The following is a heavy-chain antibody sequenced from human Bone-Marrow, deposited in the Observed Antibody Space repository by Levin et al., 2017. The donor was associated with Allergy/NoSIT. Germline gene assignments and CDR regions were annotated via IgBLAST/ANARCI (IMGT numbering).Heavy chain of an antibody. CDR1: GYSFTNYW. Sequence: GESLKISCKGSGYSFTNYWIAWVHQMPGKGLEWMGVIHPGNSETKYSPPFQDQVTISADKTISTAYLQWSSLRASDTALYYCARCPTGYPNWFDPWGQGTQVTVSS. D-gene: IGHD3-9*01. J-gene: IGHJ5*02. V-gene: IGHV5-51*07. CDR3: ARCPTGYPNWFDP. CDR2: IHPGNSET.